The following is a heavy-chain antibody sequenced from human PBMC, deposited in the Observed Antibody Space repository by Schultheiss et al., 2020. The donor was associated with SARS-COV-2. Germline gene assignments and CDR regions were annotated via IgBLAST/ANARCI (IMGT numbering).Heavy chain of an antibody. V-gene: IGHV4-34*01. CDR1: GGSFSGYY. J-gene: IGHJ4*02. D-gene: IGHD6-13*01. CDR2: INHSGST. CDR3: ARETSIAAAGTRGVLFDY. Sequence: SETLSLTCAVYGGSFSGYYWSWIRQPPGKGLEWIGEINHSGSTYYNPSLKSRVTISVDTSKNQFSLKLSSVTAADTAVYYCARETSIAAAGTRGVLFDYWGQGTLVTVSS.